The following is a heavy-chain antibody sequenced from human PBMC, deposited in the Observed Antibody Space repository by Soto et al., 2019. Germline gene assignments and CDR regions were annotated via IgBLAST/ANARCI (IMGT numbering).Heavy chain of an antibody. Sequence: PGGSLRLSCAASGSTFSSYAMHWVRQAPGKGLEWVAVISYDGSNKYYADSVKGRFTISRDNSKNTLYLQMNSLRAEDTAVYYCARERITMVRGAPLMDVWGQGTTVTVSS. D-gene: IGHD3-10*01. CDR1: GSTFSSYA. CDR3: ARERITMVRGAPLMDV. CDR2: ISYDGSNK. V-gene: IGHV3-30-3*01. J-gene: IGHJ6*02.